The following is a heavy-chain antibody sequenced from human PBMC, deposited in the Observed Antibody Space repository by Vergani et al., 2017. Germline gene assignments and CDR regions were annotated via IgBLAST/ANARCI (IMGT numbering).Heavy chain of an antibody. J-gene: IGHJ4*02. V-gene: IGHV4-34*01. D-gene: IGHD5-12*01. CDR3: ARRWLRRAXFDY. Sequence: QVQLQQWGAGLLKPSETLSLTCAVYGGSFSGYYWSWIRQPPGKGLEWIGEINHSGSTNYNPSLKSRVTIAVDTSKNQFSLKLSSVTAADTAVYYCARRWLRRAXFDYWGQGTLVTVSS. CDR2: INHSGST. CDR1: GGSFSGYY.